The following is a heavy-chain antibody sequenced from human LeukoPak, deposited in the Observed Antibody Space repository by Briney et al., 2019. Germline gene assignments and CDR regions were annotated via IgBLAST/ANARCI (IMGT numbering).Heavy chain of an antibody. CDR1: GGSISSYY. Sequence: SETLSLTCTVSGGSISSYYWSWIRQPPGKGLEWIGYIYYSGSTNYNPSLKSRVTISVDKSKNQFSLKLSSVTAADTAVYYCARGGDYGGYNWFDPWGQGTLVTVSS. D-gene: IGHD4-17*01. CDR3: ARGGDYGGYNWFDP. V-gene: IGHV4-59*12. J-gene: IGHJ5*02. CDR2: IYYSGST.